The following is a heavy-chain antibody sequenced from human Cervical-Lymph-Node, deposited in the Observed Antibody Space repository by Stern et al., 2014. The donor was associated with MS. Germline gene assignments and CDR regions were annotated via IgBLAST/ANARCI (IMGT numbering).Heavy chain of an antibody. D-gene: IGHD3-22*01. V-gene: IGHV4-31*03. CDR1: GGSISSDNYY. Sequence: QVQLLESGPGLVKPSQTLSLTCTVSGGSISSDNYYWTWIRQHPGKGLEWIGHIYYSGTTYYNPSLTSRVSITVETSQNQFLLRLSSLTAADPAVYFCARDPFTTSLDVWGHGTTVTV. CDR3: ARDPFTTSLDV. J-gene: IGHJ6*02. CDR2: IYYSGTT.